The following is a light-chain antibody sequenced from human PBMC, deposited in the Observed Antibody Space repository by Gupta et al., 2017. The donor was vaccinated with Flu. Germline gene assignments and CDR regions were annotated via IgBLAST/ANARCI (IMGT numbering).Light chain of an antibody. J-gene: IGLJ3*02. CDR3: GSYAGSNTWV. Sequence: SITISCTGTSSDVGSYNLVSWYQQYPGKAPKLMIFEVTRRPSGVSDRFSGSKSGNTASLTISGLQAEDEADYHCGSYAGSNTWVFGGGTKLTVL. CDR1: SSDVGSYNL. V-gene: IGLV2-23*02. CDR2: EVT.